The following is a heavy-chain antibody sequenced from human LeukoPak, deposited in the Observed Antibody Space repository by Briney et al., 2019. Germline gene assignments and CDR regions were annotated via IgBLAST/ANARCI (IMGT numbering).Heavy chain of an antibody. D-gene: IGHD6-19*01. CDR2: IYYSGST. CDR1: GRSISSSSYY. J-gene: IGHJ4*02. CDR3: ARQDSSGTLDY. Sequence: SETLSLTCTVSGRSISSSSYYWGWIREPPGKGLEWIGSIYYSGSTYYNPSLKSRVTISVDTSKNQFSLKLSSVTAADTAVYYCARQDSSGTLDYWGQGTLVTVSS. V-gene: IGHV4-39*01.